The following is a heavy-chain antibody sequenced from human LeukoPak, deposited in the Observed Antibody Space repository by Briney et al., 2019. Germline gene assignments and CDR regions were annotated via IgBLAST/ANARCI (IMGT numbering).Heavy chain of an antibody. V-gene: IGHV3-21*04. J-gene: IGHJ4*02. CDR2: ISSSSSNI. D-gene: IGHD2-15*01. CDR3: AKTPIVVVVAAPDY. CDR1: GFTFSSYS. Sequence: GGSLRLSCAASGFTFSSYSMNWVRQAPGKGLEWVSSISSSSSNIYYADSVKGRFTISRDNSKNTLYLQMNSLRAEDTAVYYCAKTPIVVVVAAPDYWGQGTLVTVSS.